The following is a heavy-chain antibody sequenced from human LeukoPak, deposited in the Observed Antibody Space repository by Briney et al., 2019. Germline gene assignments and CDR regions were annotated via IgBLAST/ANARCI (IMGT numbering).Heavy chain of an antibody. Sequence: PGGSLRLSCSASGFTFSTFAMHWVRQAPGKRLEYVSGINNNGDSTYYSDPVKARLTISKDNSKNTLFLQMASLRAEDTAVYYCVKTMMTFGGVIRTDAFDIWGQGTMVIVSS. D-gene: IGHD3-16*01. CDR1: GFTFSTFA. CDR2: INNNGDST. V-gene: IGHV3-64D*06. CDR3: VKTMMTFGGVIRTDAFDI. J-gene: IGHJ3*02.